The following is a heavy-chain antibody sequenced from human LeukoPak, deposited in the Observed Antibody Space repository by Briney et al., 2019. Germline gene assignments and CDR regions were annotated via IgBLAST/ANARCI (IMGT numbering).Heavy chain of an antibody. CDR1: GGSISSYY. V-gene: IGHV4-59*01. Sequence: PSETLSLTCTVSGGSISSYYWSWIRQPPGKGLEWIGYIYYSGSTNYNPSLKSRVTISVDTSKNQFSLKLSSVTAADTAVYYCARVGSGYSGYDRLTNWFDPWGQGTLVTVSS. CDR2: IYYSGST. CDR3: ARVGSGYSGYDRLTNWFDP. D-gene: IGHD5-12*01. J-gene: IGHJ5*02.